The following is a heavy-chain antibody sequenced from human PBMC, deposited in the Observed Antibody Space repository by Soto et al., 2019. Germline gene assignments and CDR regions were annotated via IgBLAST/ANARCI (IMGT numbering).Heavy chain of an antibody. J-gene: IGHJ5*02. CDR1: GFTFSSYS. V-gene: IGHV3-21*01. CDR2: ISSSSSYI. D-gene: IGHD4-4*01. CDR3: ARDPTAVTSRFDP. Sequence: PGGSLRLSCAASGFTFSSYSMNWVRQAPGKGLEWVSSISSSSSYIYYADSVKGRFTISRDNAKNSLYLQMNSLRAEDTAVYYCARDPTAVTSRFDPWGHGTLVTVSS.